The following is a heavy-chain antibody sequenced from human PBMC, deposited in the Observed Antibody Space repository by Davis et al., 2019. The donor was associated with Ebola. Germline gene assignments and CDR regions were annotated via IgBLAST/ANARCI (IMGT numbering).Heavy chain of an antibody. CDR1: GGSISSGDYY. V-gene: IGHV4-30-4*01. CDR3: ARGSNYYDSSGYALFDN. J-gene: IGHJ4*02. Sequence: MPSETLSLTCTVSGGSISSGDYYWSWIRQPPGKGLEWIGFIYYSGSTYYNPSLKSRITISLDTSKNQFSLRLSSVTAADTAVYYCARGSNYYDSSGYALFDNWGQGTLVTVSS. D-gene: IGHD3-22*01. CDR2: IYYSGST.